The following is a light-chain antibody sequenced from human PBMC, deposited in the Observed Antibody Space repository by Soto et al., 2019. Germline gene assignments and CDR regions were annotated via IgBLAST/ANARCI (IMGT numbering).Light chain of an antibody. V-gene: IGKV3-20*01. Sequence: EIVLTQSPGTLSLSAGERATLSCRASQSVSSNYLAWYQQKPGQAPSLLIYGASRRATGIPDRFSGSGSGTDFPLTISRLEPEDXAVXXXXXXXXXXPXKTFGQGTKVEIK. CDR2: GAS. CDR3: XXXXXXXPXKT. CDR1: QSVSSNY. J-gene: IGKJ1*01.